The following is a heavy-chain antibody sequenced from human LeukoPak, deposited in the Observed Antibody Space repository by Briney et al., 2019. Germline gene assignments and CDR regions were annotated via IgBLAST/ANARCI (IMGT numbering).Heavy chain of an antibody. D-gene: IGHD3/OR15-3a*01. CDR3: AKGTGINHYHWIDP. CDR1: GXTFSSYG. J-gene: IGHJ5*02. Sequence: GGSLRLSWAASGXTFSSYGMHWVRQAPGKGLEWVAVISYDGSNKYYADSVKGRFTISRDNSKNTLYLQMNSLRAEDTALYYCAKGTGINHYHWIDPWGQGTQVTVSS. CDR2: ISYDGSNK. V-gene: IGHV3-30*18.